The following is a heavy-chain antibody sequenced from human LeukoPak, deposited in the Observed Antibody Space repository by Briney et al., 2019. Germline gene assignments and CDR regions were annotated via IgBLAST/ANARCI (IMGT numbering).Heavy chain of an antibody. CDR3: ARGYYDSSAYYSADY. CDR1: GYTFTGYY. J-gene: IGHJ4*02. D-gene: IGHD3-22*01. V-gene: IGHV1-2*02. CDR2: INPNTGDT. Sequence: ASVKVSCKASGYTFTGYYIHWVRQAPGQGLEWMRWINPNTGDTNYAQKFQGRVTMTRDTSISTAYMELTRLRSDDTAVYYCARGYYDSSAYYSADYWGQGTLVTVSS.